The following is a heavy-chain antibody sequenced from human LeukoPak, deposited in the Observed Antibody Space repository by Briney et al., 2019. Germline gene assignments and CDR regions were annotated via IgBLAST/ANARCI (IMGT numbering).Heavy chain of an antibody. J-gene: IGHJ5*02. CDR2: IYWSDVK. CDR1: GVSVSTSGQG. D-gene: IGHD2-15*01. Sequence: SGPTLVNPTQTLTVTCTFSGVSVSTSGQGVGWIRQPPGKTLEWLALIYWSDVKRYNPSPKSRLTITKDTSQSPLGLTMSIMDHVDTATYYCPHRYCSGGSCHNWFDPWGQGTLVTVSS. CDR3: PHRYCSGGSCHNWFDP. V-gene: IGHV2-5*01.